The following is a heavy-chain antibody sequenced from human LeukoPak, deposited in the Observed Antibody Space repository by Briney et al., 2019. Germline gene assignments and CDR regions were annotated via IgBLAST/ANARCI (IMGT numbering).Heavy chain of an antibody. CDR2: ISYDGSNK. Sequence: GGSLRLSCAASGFTFSSYGMHWVRQAPGKGLEWVAVISYDGSNKYYADSVKGRFTISRDNSKNTLYLQMNSLRAEDTAVYYCAKGGNYYGSGSYFDYWGQGTLVTVSS. V-gene: IGHV3-30*18. D-gene: IGHD3-10*01. CDR1: GFTFSSYG. J-gene: IGHJ4*02. CDR3: AKGGNYYGSGSYFDY.